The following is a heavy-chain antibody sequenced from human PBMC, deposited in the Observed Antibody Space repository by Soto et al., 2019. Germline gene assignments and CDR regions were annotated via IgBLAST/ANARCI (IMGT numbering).Heavy chain of an antibody. CDR1: GFTFSSYG. CDR2: IWYDGSNK. J-gene: IGHJ4*02. D-gene: IGHD1-26*01. Sequence: ESGGGVVQPGRSLRLSCAASGFTFSSYGMHWVRQAPGKGLEWVAVIWYDGSNKYYADSVKGRFTISRDNSKNTLYLQMNSLRAEDTAVYYCARDNVGATAFDYWGQGTLVTVSS. V-gene: IGHV3-33*01. CDR3: ARDNVGATAFDY.